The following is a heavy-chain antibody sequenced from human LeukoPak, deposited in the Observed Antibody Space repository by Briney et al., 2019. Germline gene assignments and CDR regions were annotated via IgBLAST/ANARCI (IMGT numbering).Heavy chain of an antibody. Sequence: PSETLPLTCSVSGGSISSSSYYRGWIRQPPGKGLEWIGNIYYSGSTYYNPSLKSRVTISVDTSKNQFSLKLSSVAAADTAVYYCARDLTGGSYAYWGQGTLVTVSS. CDR3: ARDLTGGSYAY. D-gene: IGHD1-26*01. CDR2: IYYSGST. CDR1: GGSISSSSYY. V-gene: IGHV4-39*07. J-gene: IGHJ4*02.